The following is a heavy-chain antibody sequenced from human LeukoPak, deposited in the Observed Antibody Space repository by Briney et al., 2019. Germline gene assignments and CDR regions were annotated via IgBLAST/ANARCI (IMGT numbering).Heavy chain of an antibody. D-gene: IGHD1-26*01. CDR1: GFTFTSSA. CDR2: IVVGSGNT. CDR3: ARGGARNTKLDY. V-gene: IGHV1-58*01. Sequence: SVKVSCKASGFTFTSSAVQWVRQARGQRLEWIGWIVVGSGNTNYAQKFQERVTITRDMSTSTAYMELSSLRSEDTAVYYCARGGARNTKLDYWGQGTLLTVSS. J-gene: IGHJ4*02.